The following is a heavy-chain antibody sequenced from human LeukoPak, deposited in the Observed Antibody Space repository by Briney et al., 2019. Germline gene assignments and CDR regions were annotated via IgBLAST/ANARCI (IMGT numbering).Heavy chain of an antibody. J-gene: IGHJ5*02. CDR1: GFTFSNNW. V-gene: IGHV3-7*01. D-gene: IGHD2-8*02. CDR3: VKDAGTA. Sequence: GSLRLSCAASGFTFSNNWMSWVRQAPGKGLECVANIKKDGSEKYYINSVKGRFTISRDNAKNSVYLQMNSLRAEDTALYYCVKDAGTAWGQGTLVTVSS. CDR2: IKKDGSEK.